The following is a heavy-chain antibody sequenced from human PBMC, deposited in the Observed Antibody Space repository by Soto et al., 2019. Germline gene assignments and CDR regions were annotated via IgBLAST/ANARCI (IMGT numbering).Heavy chain of an antibody. D-gene: IGHD6-19*01. J-gene: IGHJ4*02. V-gene: IGHV3-7*01. CDR3: ASRLRGSSGWYMVY. CDR1: GFTFSSYW. CDR2: IKQDGSEK. Sequence: PGGSLRLSCAASGFTFSSYWMSWVRQAPGKGLEWVANIKQDGSEKYYVDSVKGRFTISRDNAKNSLYLQMNSLRAEDTAVYYCASRLRGSSGWYMVYWGQGTLVTVSS.